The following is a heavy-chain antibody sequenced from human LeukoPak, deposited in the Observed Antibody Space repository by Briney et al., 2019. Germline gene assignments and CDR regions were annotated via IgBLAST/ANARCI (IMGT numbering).Heavy chain of an antibody. J-gene: IGHJ5*02. V-gene: IGHV1-69*05. Sequence: SVKVPCKASGGTFSSYAISWVRQAPGQGLEWMGGIIPIFGTANYAQKFQGRVTITTDESTSTAYMELSSLRSEDTAVYYCARDRIAAHLGNNRFDPWGQGTLVTVSS. CDR1: GGTFSSYA. CDR3: ARDRIAAHLGNNRFDP. CDR2: IIPIFGTA. D-gene: IGHD6-13*01.